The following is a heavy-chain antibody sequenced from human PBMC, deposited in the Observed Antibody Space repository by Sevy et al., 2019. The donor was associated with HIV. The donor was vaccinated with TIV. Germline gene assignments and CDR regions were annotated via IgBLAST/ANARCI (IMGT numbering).Heavy chain of an antibody. CDR2: FDRTDIT. CDR3: VRDERAIASHFDY. Sequence: GGSLRLSCEASGFTLSSYTMNWVRQSPEKGLEWVATFDRTDITHYADSVKGRFIISRDTAKNSLFLQMNRLRDDDTAMYFCVRDERAIASHFDYWGRGTLVTVSS. D-gene: IGHD2-21*01. J-gene: IGHJ4*02. V-gene: IGHV3-48*02. CDR1: GFTLSSYT.